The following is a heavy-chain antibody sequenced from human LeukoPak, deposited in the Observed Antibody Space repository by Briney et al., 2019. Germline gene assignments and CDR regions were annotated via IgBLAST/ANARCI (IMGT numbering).Heavy chain of an antibody. CDR1: GYTFTSHD. Sequence: GASVKVSCKASGYTFTSHDINWVRQATGQGLEWMGWMNPNSGNTGYAQKFQGRVTITRNTSISTAYMELSSLRSEDTAVYYCARSIRFDFWSGYSSYYYYMDVWGKGTTVTVSS. V-gene: IGHV1-8*03. J-gene: IGHJ6*03. CDR2: MNPNSGNT. D-gene: IGHD3-3*01. CDR3: ARSIRFDFWSGYSSYYYYMDV.